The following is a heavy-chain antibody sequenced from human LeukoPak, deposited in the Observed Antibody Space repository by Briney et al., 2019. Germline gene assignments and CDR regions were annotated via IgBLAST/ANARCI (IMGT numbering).Heavy chain of an antibody. Sequence: GGSLRLSCAASGLTFNSYSFNWLRQAPGKGLEWVSSISSRSSFIYYADAVKGRFTISRDNAKNSLYLQMNSLRVEDTAVYFCARGEGSTLWGQGTLVTVSS. D-gene: IGHD2-2*01. J-gene: IGHJ4*02. CDR3: ARGEGSTL. CDR2: ISSRSSFI. CDR1: GLTFNSYS. V-gene: IGHV3-21*01.